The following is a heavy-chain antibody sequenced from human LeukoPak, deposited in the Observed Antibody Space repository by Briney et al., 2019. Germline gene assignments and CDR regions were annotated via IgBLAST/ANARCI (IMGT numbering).Heavy chain of an antibody. CDR2: IYHSGST. Sequence: SGTLSLTCAVSGGSISSSNWWSWVRQPPGKGLEWIGEIYHSGSTNYNPSLKSRVTISVDTSKNQFSLKLSSVTAADTAVYYCARAGPRYFYGSGSFDYWGQGTLVTVSS. J-gene: IGHJ4*02. V-gene: IGHV4-4*02. CDR1: GGSISSSNW. D-gene: IGHD3-10*01. CDR3: ARAGPRYFYGSGSFDY.